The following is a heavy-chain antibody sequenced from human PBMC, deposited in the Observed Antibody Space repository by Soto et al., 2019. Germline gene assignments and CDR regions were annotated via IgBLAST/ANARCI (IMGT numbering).Heavy chain of an antibody. CDR2: AHHSGRT. CDR3: ARSEATGLDY. V-gene: IGHV4-4*02. J-gene: IGHJ4*02. D-gene: IGHD1-26*01. Sequence: QVQLQESGPGLVKPSGTLSLTCTVSGGSMSSSNWWNWVRQSPGKGLEWIGEAHHSGRTNYNPSLTGXAXIXXDTSKNHFSLTLSSVTAADTAVYYCARSEATGLDYWGQGTLVTVSS. CDR1: GGSMSSSNW.